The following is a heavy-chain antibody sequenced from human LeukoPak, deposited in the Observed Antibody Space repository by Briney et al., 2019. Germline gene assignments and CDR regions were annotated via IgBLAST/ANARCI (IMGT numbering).Heavy chain of an antibody. CDR1: GGTFSSYA. CDR3: AREGRYCSGGSCYIWDY. V-gene: IGHV1-69*06. CDR2: IIPIFGTA. Sequence: GASVKVSCKASGGTFSSYAISWVRQAPGQGLEWMGGIIPIFGTANYAQKFQGRVTITADKSTSTAYMELSSLRSEDTAVYYCAREGRYCSGGSCYIWDYWGQGTLVTVSS. D-gene: IGHD2-15*01. J-gene: IGHJ4*02.